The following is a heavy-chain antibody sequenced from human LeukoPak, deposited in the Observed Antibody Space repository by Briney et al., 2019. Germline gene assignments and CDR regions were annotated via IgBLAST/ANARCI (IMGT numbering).Heavy chain of an antibody. Sequence: SSETLSLTCTVSGGSISSGGYYWSWIRQHRGKGLEWIGYIYYSGLTYYNPSLKSRVTISVDTSKNQFSLKLSSVTAADTAVYYCAREDYGGNSGFDYWGQGTLVTVSS. CDR3: AREDYGGNSGFDY. CDR1: GGSISSGGYY. CDR2: IYYSGLT. D-gene: IGHD4-23*01. V-gene: IGHV4-31*03. J-gene: IGHJ4*02.